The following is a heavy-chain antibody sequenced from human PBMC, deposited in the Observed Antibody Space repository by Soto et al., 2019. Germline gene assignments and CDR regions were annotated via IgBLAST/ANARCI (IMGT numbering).Heavy chain of an antibody. V-gene: IGHV4-31*03. D-gene: IGHD3-10*01. CDR2: FYYSGNA. J-gene: IGHJ4*02. Sequence: QVQLQESGPGLVEPPQTLSLTCTVSGASIRSGGFYWSWIRQHPEKGLEWIGYFYYSGNAYYNPSLRSRLTISGDASKYQFSLNLSSVTAADTAVYFCARAMGAVNYFDYWGQGILVTVSS. CDR3: ARAMGAVNYFDY. CDR1: GASIRSGGFY.